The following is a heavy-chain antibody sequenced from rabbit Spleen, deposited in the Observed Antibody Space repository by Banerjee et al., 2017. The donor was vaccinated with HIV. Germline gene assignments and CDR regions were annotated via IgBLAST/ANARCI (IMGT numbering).Heavy chain of an antibody. CDR1: GFDFSSSY. J-gene: IGHJ4*01. CDR3: ARDLAGYVGFGYISYLDL. D-gene: IGHD4-2*01. V-gene: IGHV1S43*01. CDR2: IYTRDGST. Sequence: QEQLKETGGGLVQPGGSLTLSCKASGFDFSSSYMNWVRQAPGKGLELIAWIYTRDGSTWYASWVNGRFTISRSTSLNTVDLKMTSLTAADTATYFCARDLAGYVGFGYISYLDLWGPGTLVTVS.